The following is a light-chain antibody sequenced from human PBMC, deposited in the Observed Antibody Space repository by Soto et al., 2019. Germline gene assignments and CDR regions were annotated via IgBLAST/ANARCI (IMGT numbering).Light chain of an antibody. CDR1: QTVGSAY. CDR2: GTS. CDR3: QQYGSSRWT. Sequence: EIVLTQSPGTLSLSPGERATLSCRASQTVGSAYLAWYQHKPGQAPRLLIYGTSSRATGIPDRISGSGSGTDFTLTISILEPEDFAVYYCQQYGSSRWTFGQGTKVEAK. J-gene: IGKJ1*01. V-gene: IGKV3-20*01.